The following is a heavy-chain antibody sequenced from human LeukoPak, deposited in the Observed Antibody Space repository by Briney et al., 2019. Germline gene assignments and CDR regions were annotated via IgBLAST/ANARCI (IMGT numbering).Heavy chain of an antibody. V-gene: IGHV4-38-2*01. J-gene: IGHJ4*02. D-gene: IGHD1-26*01. CDR2: IYHSGST. Sequence: SETLSLTCAVSGYSISSGYYWGWIRPPPGKGLEWIGSIYHSGSTYYNPSLKSRVTISVDTSKNQFSLKLSSVTAADTAVYYCARSIVGATTDYWGQGTLVTVSS. CDR3: ARSIVGATTDY. CDR1: GYSISSGYY.